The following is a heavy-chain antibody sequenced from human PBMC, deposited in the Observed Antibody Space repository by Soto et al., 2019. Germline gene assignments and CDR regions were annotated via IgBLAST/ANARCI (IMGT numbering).Heavy chain of an antibody. Sequence: SDTLSVTCTVSGSSVSSYYWSWIRQSPGKGLEWIGFIYYSGSTKYKPSLKSRVTISVDTSKNQFSLKVSSATAADTAVYYCARHSNRNYGLYYFDYWGLGALVTVSS. J-gene: IGHJ4*02. CDR1: GSSVSSYY. V-gene: IGHV4-59*08. D-gene: IGHD4-4*01. CDR3: ARHSNRNYGLYYFDY. CDR2: IYYSGST.